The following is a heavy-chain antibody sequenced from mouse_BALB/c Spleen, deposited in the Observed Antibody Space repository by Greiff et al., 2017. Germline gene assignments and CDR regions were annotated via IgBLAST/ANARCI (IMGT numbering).Heavy chain of an antibody. V-gene: IGHV5-6-5*01. Sequence: EVNVVESGGGLVKPGGSLKLSCAASGFTFSSYAMSWVRQTPEKRLEWVASISSGGSTYYPDSVKGRFTISRDNARNILYLQMSSLRSEDTAMYYCARYRSSTGAMDYWGQGTSVTVSS. CDR1: GFTFSSYA. D-gene: IGHD1-1*01. J-gene: IGHJ4*01. CDR3: ARYRSSTGAMDY. CDR2: ISSGGST.